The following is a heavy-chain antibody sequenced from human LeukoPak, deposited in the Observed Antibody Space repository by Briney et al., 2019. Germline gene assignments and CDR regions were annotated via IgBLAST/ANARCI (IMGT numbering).Heavy chain of an antibody. V-gene: IGHV4-39*06. CDR3: ARLSHIVA. CDR2: IYYSGST. Sequence: PSETLSLTCTVSGGSISSSSYYWDWIRQPPGKGLEWIGSIYYSGSTYYNPSLKSRVTISVDTSKNQFPLRLSSVTAADTAVYYCARLSHIVAWGQGTLVTVSS. CDR1: GGSISSSSYY. J-gene: IGHJ4*02. D-gene: IGHD5-12*01.